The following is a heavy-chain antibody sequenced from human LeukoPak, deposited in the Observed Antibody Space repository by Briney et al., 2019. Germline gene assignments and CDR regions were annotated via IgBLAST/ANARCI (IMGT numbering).Heavy chain of an antibody. CDR2: ISYAGSNK. CDR1: GFTFSSYA. D-gene: IGHD4-17*01. Sequence: GGSLRLSCAASGFTFSSYAMHWVRQAPGKGLEWVALISYAGSNKDYADSVKGRFTISRDNSKNTLYLQMNSLRAEDTAVYYCAKDGGDYVRPSYYSDYWGQGTLVTVSS. J-gene: IGHJ4*02. V-gene: IGHV3-30*18. CDR3: AKDGGDYVRPSYYSDY.